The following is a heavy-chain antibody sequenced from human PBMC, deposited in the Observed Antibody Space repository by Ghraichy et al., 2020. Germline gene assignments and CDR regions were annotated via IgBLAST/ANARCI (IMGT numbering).Heavy chain of an antibody. J-gene: IGHJ6*02. D-gene: IGHD4-17*01. V-gene: IGHV4-39*07. CDR2: IYYSGST. CDR1: GGSISSSSYY. Sequence: SETLSLTCTVSGGSISSSSYYWGWIRQPPGKGLEWIGSIYYSGSTYYNPSLKSRVTISVDTSKNQFSLKLSSVTAADTAVYYCARVITVTTFYYYYYGMDVWCQGTTVTVSS. CDR3: ARVITVTTFYYYYYGMDV.